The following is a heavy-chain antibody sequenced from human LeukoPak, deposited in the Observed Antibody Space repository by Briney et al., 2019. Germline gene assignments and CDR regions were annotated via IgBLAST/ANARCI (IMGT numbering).Heavy chain of an antibody. D-gene: IGHD6-6*01. J-gene: IGHJ4*02. CDR1: VGSFSGYY. V-gene: IGHV4-34*01. CDR3: ARPSTLENFFDS. Sequence: SETLSLTCAVYVGSFSGYYWSWIRQPPGKGLEWIGELNHSGSTNYNPPLKSRVTISVDTSKNQFSLNLTSLTAADSAVYYCARPSTLENFFDSGGQGTPVTVSS. CDR2: LNHSGST.